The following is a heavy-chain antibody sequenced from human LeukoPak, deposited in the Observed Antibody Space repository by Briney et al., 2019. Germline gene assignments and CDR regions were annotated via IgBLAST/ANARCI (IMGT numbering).Heavy chain of an antibody. D-gene: IGHD4-11*01. CDR3: ASLYTTTRYYYYYGMDV. V-gene: IGHV1-8*01. J-gene: IGHJ6*02. Sequence: ASVKVSCKASGYTFTSYDINRVRQATGQGLEWMGWMNPNSGNTGYAQKFQGRVTMTRNTSISTAYMELSSLRSEDAAVYYCASLYTTTRYYYYYGMDVWGQGTTVTVSS. CDR1: GYTFTSYD. CDR2: MNPNSGNT.